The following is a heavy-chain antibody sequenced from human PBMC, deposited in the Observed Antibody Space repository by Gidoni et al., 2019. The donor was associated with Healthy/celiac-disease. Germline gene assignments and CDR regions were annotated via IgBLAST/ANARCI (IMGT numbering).Heavy chain of an antibody. CDR3: TTRRGHCSGGSCYPTIDY. CDR2: IKSKTDGGTT. J-gene: IGHJ4*02. Sequence: EVQLVESGGGLVKPGGSLRLSCAASGFTFSNAWMHWVRQAPGKGLEWVGRIKSKTDGGTTDYAAPVKGRFTISRDDSKNTLYLQMNSLKTEDTAVYYCTTRRGHCSGGSCYPTIDYWGQGTLVTVSS. V-gene: IGHV3-15*07. D-gene: IGHD2-15*01. CDR1: GFTFSNAW.